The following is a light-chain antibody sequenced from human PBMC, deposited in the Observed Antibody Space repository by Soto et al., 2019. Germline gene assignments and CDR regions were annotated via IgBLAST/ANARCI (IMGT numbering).Light chain of an antibody. CDR2: AAS. V-gene: IGKV1-27*01. CDR1: QGISNS. CDR3: QKYSSAPQT. Sequence: QMTQSPSSLSAPVGDRVTITSRASQGISNSLAWYQQKPGKVPKLLIYAASTLHSGVPSRFSGSGSGTDFTLTISSLQPEDVATYYCQKYSSAPQTFGQGTKVEIK. J-gene: IGKJ1*01.